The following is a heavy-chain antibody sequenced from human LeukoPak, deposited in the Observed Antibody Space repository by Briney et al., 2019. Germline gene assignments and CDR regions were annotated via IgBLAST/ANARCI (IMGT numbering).Heavy chain of an antibody. Sequence: ASVTVSFTASGYTFIGYYIHWVRQAPGRGLEWMVWIDPYSGGTHFAQRSQGRVSMTLETSISTAYMELTRLTSDDTAVYYCARDGVAGSSDAFDIWGQGTMVTVSA. V-gene: IGHV1-2*02. J-gene: IGHJ3*02. CDR2: IDPYSGGT. D-gene: IGHD6-19*01. CDR1: GYTFIGYY. CDR3: ARDGVAGSSDAFDI.